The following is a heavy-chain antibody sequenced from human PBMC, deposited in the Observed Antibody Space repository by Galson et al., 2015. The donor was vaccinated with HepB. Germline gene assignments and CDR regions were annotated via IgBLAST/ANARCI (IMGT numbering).Heavy chain of an antibody. CDR2: ISGGGGST. CDR1: GFYFSTYA. D-gene: IGHD5-18*01. CDR3: AKDTAMVLGPNFDY. Sequence: SLRLSCAASGFYFSTYAMSWVRQAPGKGLEWVSAISGGGGSTYYADSVKDRFTISRDNSKNTLYLQMNSLRAEDTAVYYCAKDTAMVLGPNFDYWGQGTLVTVSS. J-gene: IGHJ4*02. V-gene: IGHV3-23*01.